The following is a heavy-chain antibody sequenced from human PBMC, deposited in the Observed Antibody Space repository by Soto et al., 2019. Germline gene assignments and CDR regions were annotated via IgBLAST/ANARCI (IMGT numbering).Heavy chain of an antibody. CDR1: GYTFTSYG. J-gene: IGHJ6*02. CDR3: AREVITMVRGVYYCGMDV. V-gene: IGHV1-18*01. Sequence: GASVKVSCKASGYTFTSYGISWVRQAPGQGLEWMGWISAYNGNTNYAQKLQARVTMTTETSTSTAYMELRSLRSDDTAVYYCAREVITMVRGVYYCGMDVWGQGTTVTVSS. CDR2: ISAYNGNT. D-gene: IGHD3-10*01.